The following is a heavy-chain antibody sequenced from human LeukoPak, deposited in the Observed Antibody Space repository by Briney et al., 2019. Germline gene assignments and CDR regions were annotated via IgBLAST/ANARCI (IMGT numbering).Heavy chain of an antibody. D-gene: IGHD2-2*01. Sequence: PGGSLRLSCAASGFTFSNYNMNWVRQAPGKGLEWVSYISSSSSTIYYADSVKGRFTISRDNAKNSLYLQMNSLRAEDTAVYYCTELDCSSTSCHDYWGQGTLVTVSS. CDR1: GFTFSNYN. V-gene: IGHV3-48*04. J-gene: IGHJ4*02. CDR2: ISSSSSTI. CDR3: TELDCSSTSCHDY.